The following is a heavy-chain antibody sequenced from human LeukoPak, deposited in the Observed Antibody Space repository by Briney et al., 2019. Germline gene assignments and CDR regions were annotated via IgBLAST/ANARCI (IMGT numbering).Heavy chain of an antibody. J-gene: IGHJ4*02. Sequence: GGSLRLSCAASGFTFDDYGMSWVRQAPGKGLEWVSGINWNGGSKGYADSVKGRFTISRDNAKNSLYLQMNSLRAEDTALYYCARGLTYYDSSGYFPWDYFDYWGQGTLVTVSS. CDR1: GFTFDDYG. D-gene: IGHD3-22*01. V-gene: IGHV3-20*04. CDR3: ARGLTYYDSSGYFPWDYFDY. CDR2: INWNGGSK.